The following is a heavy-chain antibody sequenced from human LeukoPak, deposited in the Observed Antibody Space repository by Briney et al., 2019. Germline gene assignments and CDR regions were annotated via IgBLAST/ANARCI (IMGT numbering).Heavy chain of an antibody. V-gene: IGHV4-34*01. Sequence: RASETLSLTCAVYGGSFSGYYWSWIRQPPGKGLEWIGEINHSGSTNYNPSLKSRVTISVDTSKNQFSLKLSSVTAADTAVYYCASGYSSSPFDYWGQGTLVTVSS. CDR3: ASGYSSSPFDY. D-gene: IGHD6-13*01. CDR1: GGSFSGYY. J-gene: IGHJ4*02. CDR2: INHSGST.